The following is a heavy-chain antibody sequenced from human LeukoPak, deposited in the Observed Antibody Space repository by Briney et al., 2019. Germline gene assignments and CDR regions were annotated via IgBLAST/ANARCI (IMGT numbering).Heavy chain of an antibody. CDR2: INAGNGNT. J-gene: IGHJ4*02. CDR1: GYTFTSYA. Sequence: GASVKVSCKASGYTFTSYAMHWVRQAPGQRLEWMGWINAGNGNTKYSQKFQGRVTITRDTSASTAYMELSSLRSEDTAVYYCARGSYFYGSGSFMGSDYWGQGTLVTVSS. CDR3: ARGSYFYGSGSFMGSDY. V-gene: IGHV1-3*01. D-gene: IGHD3-10*01.